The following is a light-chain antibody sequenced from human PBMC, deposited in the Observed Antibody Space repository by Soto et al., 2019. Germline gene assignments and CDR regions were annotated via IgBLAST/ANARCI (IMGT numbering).Light chain of an antibody. Sequence: QSALTQPASVSGSPGQSITISCTGTSSDVGAYNYVSWYQQHPGKAPKLMIYDVSKRPSGVPDRFSGSKFANTASLIISGLQAEDEADYYCCSYAGSYIWVFGGGTKLTVL. CDR3: CSYAGSYIWV. J-gene: IGLJ3*02. V-gene: IGLV2-11*01. CDR2: DVS. CDR1: SSDVGAYNY.